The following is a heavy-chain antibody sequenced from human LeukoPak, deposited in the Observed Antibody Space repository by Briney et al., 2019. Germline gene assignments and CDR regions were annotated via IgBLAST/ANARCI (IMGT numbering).Heavy chain of an antibody. CDR2: INPNSGGT. Sequence: ASVKVSCKASGYTFTGYYMHWVRQAPGQGLEWMGWINPNSGGTNYAQKFQGRVTMTRDTSISTAYMELSRLRSDDTAVYYCASWGTYDILTGCMTLVDYWGQGTLVTVSS. V-gene: IGHV1-2*02. CDR1: GYTFTGYY. CDR3: ASWGTYDILTGCMTLVDY. D-gene: IGHD3-9*01. J-gene: IGHJ4*02.